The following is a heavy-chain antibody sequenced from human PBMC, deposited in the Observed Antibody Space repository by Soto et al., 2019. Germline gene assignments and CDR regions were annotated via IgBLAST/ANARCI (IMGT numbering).Heavy chain of an antibody. J-gene: IGHJ6*02. D-gene: IGHD3-10*01. CDR2: IYSGGST. V-gene: IGHV3-66*01. CDR1: GFTVSDNY. Sequence: EVQLVESGGGLVQPGGSLRLSCTASGFTVSDNYMSWVRQAAGKGLEWVSVIYSGGSTYYADSVEGRFTISRDNSKNMLYLQMNSLRAEDTAVYYCARALVRGLTDVWGQGTTVTVSS. CDR3: ARALVRGLTDV.